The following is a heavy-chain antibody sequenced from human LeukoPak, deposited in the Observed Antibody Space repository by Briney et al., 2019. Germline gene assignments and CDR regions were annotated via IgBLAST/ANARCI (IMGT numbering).Heavy chain of an antibody. CDR3: TRHVSDYYGSGSYVSCFDP. D-gene: IGHD3-10*01. CDR2: IRSKANSYAT. Sequence: PGGSLRLSCAASGFIFSGSAMHWVRQASGKGLEWVGRIRSKANSYATAYAASVKGRFTISRDDSKNTAYLQMNSLKTEDTAVYYCTRHVSDYYGSGSYVSCFDPWGQGTLVTVSS. CDR1: GFIFSGSA. V-gene: IGHV3-73*01. J-gene: IGHJ5*02.